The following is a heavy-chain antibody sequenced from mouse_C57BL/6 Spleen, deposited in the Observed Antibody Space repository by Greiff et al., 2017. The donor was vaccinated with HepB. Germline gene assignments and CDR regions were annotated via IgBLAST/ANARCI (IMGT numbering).Heavy chain of an antibody. Sequence: VQLQQSGAELVKPGASVKMSCKASGYTFTTYPIEWMKQNHGKSLEWIGNFHPYNDDTKYNEKFKGKATLTVEKSSSTVYLDLSRLTSDDAAVYYCAIFGSSYWYFDVWGTGTTVTVAS. J-gene: IGHJ1*03. CDR3: AIFGSSYWYFDV. CDR2: FHPYNDDT. CDR1: GYTFTTYP. V-gene: IGHV1-47*01. D-gene: IGHD1-1*01.